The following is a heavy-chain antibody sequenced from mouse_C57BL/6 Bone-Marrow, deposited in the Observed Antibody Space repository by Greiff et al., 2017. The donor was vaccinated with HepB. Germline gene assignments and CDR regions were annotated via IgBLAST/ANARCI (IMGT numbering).Heavy chain of an antibody. Sequence: QVQLKESGPGILQPSQTLSLTCSFSGFSLSTFGMGVGWIRQPSGKGLEWLAHIWWDDDKYYNPALKSRLTISKDTSKNQVFLKIANVDTADTATYYCARIAVVADYYAMDYWGQGTSVTVSS. J-gene: IGHJ4*01. CDR2: IWWDDDK. D-gene: IGHD1-1*01. V-gene: IGHV8-8*01. CDR3: ARIAVVADYYAMDY. CDR1: GFSLSTFGMG.